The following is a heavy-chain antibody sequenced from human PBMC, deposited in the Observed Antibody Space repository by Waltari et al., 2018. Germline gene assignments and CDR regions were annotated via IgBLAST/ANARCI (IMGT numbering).Heavy chain of an antibody. CDR3: AKQVAGSGWYLG. D-gene: IGHD6-19*01. Sequence: QVRLQQWGAGLLKPSETLSLTCVVSGGSLSGYYWSWIRQPPGKGLEWIGEVNYGGTTNYNPSLKSRITVSIDTSNNQFSLNLNSVTAADTAVYYCAKQVAGSGWYLGWGQRTLVSVSS. V-gene: IGHV4-34*01. CDR2: VNYGGTT. CDR1: GGSLSGYY. J-gene: IGHJ4*02.